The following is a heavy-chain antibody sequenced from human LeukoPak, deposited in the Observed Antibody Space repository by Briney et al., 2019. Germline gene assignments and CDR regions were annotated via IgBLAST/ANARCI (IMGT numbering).Heavy chain of an antibody. CDR2: INPNSGGT. V-gene: IGHV1-2*02. D-gene: IGHD3-10*01. J-gene: IGHJ4*02. Sequence: GASVKVSCKASGYTFTGYYMHWVRQAPGQGLEWMGWINPNSGGTNYAQKFQGRVTLTRDTSISTAYMELSRLRSDDTAVYYCARDSITMVRGVTHTLGYWGQGTLVTVSS. CDR3: ARDSITMVRGVTHTLGY. CDR1: GYTFTGYY.